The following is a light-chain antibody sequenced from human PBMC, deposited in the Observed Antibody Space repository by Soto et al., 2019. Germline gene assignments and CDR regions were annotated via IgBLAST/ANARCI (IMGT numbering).Light chain of an antibody. CDR1: QSVFGNF. CDR2: AAS. J-gene: IGKJ4*01. V-gene: IGKV3-20*01. Sequence: EIVLTQYPGTLSLSPGQRATLSCRASQSVFGNFLAWYQQKPGQTPRLLIYAASSRATGIPDRFSGSGSGTDFTLTINRLEPEDFAVYYCQQYGSSPQTFGGGTKVEIK. CDR3: QQYGSSPQT.